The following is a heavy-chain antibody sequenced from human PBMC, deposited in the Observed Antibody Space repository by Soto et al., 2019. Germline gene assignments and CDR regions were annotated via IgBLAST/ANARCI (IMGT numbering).Heavy chain of an antibody. CDR2: IRSKGNSYAT. CDR1: GFTVSGST. J-gene: IGHJ4*02. Sequence: VQLVESGGGLVQPGGSLKLSCAASGFTVSGSTMHWVRQASGKGLEWVGRIRSKGNSYATTYAASVKGRFTISRDDSKNTAYLQMNSLKTEDTAVYYCSRHGGVSGQLILYYWGQGTLVTVYS. V-gene: IGHV3-73*02. CDR3: SRHGGVSGQLILYY. D-gene: IGHD6-13*01.